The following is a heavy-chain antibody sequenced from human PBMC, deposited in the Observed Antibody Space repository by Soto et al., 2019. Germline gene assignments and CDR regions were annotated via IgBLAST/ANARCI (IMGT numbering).Heavy chain of an antibody. J-gene: IGHJ4*02. CDR2: IIPILGIA. V-gene: IGHV1-69*02. D-gene: IGHD5-12*01. CDR3: ARTGGQMATLTG. Sequence: QVQLVQSGAEVKKPGSSVKVSCKASVGTFSSYTISWVRQAPGQGLEWMGRIIPILGIANYAQKFQGRVTITADKSTSTAYMELSSLRSEDTAVYYCARTGGQMATLTGWGQGTLVTVSS. CDR1: VGTFSSYT.